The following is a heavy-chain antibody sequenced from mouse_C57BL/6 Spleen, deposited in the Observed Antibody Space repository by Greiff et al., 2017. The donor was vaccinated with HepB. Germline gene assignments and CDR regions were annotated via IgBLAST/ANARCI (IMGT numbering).Heavy chain of an antibody. D-gene: IGHD1-1*01. CDR3: ARSHYYGSSPWFAY. Sequence: QVQLQQSGAELVMPGASVKLSCKASGYTFTSYWMHWVKQRPGQGLEWIGEIDPSDSYTNYNQKFKGKSTLTVDKSSSTAYMQLSSLTSEDSAVYYCARSHYYGSSPWFAYWGQGTLVTVSA. J-gene: IGHJ3*01. CDR1: GYTFTSYW. CDR2: IDPSDSYT. V-gene: IGHV1-69*01.